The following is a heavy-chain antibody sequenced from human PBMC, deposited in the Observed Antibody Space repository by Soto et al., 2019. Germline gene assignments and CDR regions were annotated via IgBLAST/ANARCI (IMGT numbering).Heavy chain of an antibody. CDR1: GFTFSNYA. D-gene: IGHD5-12*01. CDR3: ARYSLRHGYKNA. J-gene: IGHJ5*02. Sequence: PGGSLSLSCAASGFTFSNYAMNWVRQAPGKGLEWVAYITSRGPTIYYADSVKGRFNISRDNAKTSLYLQMNNLRAEDTAIYYCARYSLRHGYKNAWGQGTLVTVSS. CDR2: ITSRGPTI. V-gene: IGHV3-48*03.